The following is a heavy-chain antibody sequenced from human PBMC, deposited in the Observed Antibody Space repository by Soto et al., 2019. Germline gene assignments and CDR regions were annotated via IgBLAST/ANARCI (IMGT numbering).Heavy chain of an antibody. CDR1: GFIFKNYA. J-gene: IGHJ4*02. V-gene: IGHV3-30*04. CDR2: ITRDGYNK. D-gene: IGHD6-6*01. Sequence: PGGSLRLSCAVSGFIFKNYALNWVRQAPGKGLEWVASITRDGYNKYYADYVKGRFTISRDNSKNTLSLQMTALRVEDSSVYYCTKSSGGSSSVGMDYWGPGTLVTVSS. CDR3: TKSSGGSSSVGMDY.